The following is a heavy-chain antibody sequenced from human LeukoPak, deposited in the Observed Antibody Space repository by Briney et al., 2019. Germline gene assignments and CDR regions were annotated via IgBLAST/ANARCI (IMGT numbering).Heavy chain of an antibody. Sequence: SGTLSLTCGVSGGFIINGKWWSWVRQPPGKGLEWIGEINHSGSTNYNPSLKSRVTISVDTSKNQFSLKLSSVTAADTAVHYCARREPGRAVVVGGQGTLVTVSS. CDR3: ARREPGRAVVV. V-gene: IGHV4-4*02. CDR2: INHSGST. J-gene: IGHJ1*01. D-gene: IGHD2-21*01. CDR1: GGFIINGKW.